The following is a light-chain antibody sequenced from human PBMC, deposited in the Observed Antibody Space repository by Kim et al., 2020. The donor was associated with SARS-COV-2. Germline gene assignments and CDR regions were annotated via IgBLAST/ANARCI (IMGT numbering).Light chain of an antibody. V-gene: IGKV3-15*01. J-gene: IGKJ1*01. CDR2: GAS. CDR1: QSVSSN. Sequence: EIVMTQSPATLSVSPGERATLSCRASQSVSSNLAWYQQKPGQAPRLLIYGASTRATGIPARFSGWGSGTEFTLTISSLQSEDFAVYYCQQYNNWPPWTFGQGTKVDIK. CDR3: QQYNNWPPWT.